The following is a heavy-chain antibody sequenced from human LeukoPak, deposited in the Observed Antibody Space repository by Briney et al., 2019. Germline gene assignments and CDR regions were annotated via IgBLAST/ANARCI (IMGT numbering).Heavy chain of an antibody. V-gene: IGHV1-18*01. CDR1: GYTFTSYG. CDR2: ISAYNGNT. D-gene: IGHD6-13*01. J-gene: IGHJ4*02. Sequence: ASVNVSCKASGYTFTSYGISWVRQAPGQGLEWMGGISAYNGNTNYAQKLQGRVTMTTDTSTSTAYMELRSLRSDDTAVYYCARDRRHPGIAAALDYWGQGTLVTVSS. CDR3: ARDRRHPGIAAALDY.